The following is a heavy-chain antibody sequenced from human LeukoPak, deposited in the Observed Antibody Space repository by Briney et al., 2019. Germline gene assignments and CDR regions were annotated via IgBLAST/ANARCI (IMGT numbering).Heavy chain of an antibody. J-gene: IGHJ3*02. V-gene: IGHV4-34*01. CDR2: INHSGST. D-gene: IGHD5-24*01. CDR3: ARGGRWLQEAHAFDI. CDR1: GGSFSGYY. Sequence: SETLSLTCAVYGGSFSGYYWSWIRQPPGKGLEWIGEINHSGSTNYNPSLKSRVTISVDTSKNQFSLKLSSVTAADTAVYYCARGGRWLQEAHAFDIWGQGTMVTVSS.